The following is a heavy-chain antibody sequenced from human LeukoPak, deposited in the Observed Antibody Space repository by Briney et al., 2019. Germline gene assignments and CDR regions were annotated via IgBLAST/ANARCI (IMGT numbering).Heavy chain of an antibody. J-gene: IGHJ4*02. CDR1: GGTFSSYT. Sequence: SVKVSCKASGGTFSSYTISWVRQAPGQGLEWMGRIIPILGIANYAQKFQGRVTITADKSTSTAYMELSSLTSEDTAVYYCATLAVAGTARDYWGQGTLVTVSS. D-gene: IGHD6-19*01. V-gene: IGHV1-69*02. CDR2: IIPILGIA. CDR3: ATLAVAGTARDY.